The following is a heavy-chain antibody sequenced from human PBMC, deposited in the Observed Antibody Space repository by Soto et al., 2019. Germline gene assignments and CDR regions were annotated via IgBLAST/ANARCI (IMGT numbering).Heavy chain of an antibody. CDR3: MRHPTYSTSSLDR. CDR1: GGSISSYY. J-gene: IGHJ4*02. Sequence: SETLSLTCTVSGGSISSYYWSWIRQPPGKGLEWIGYIYYSGSTNYNPSLKSRVTISVDTSKNQFSLTVRSVTAADTAIYYCMRHPTYSTSSLDRWGQGALVTVSS. V-gene: IGHV4-59*08. CDR2: IYYSGST. D-gene: IGHD6-6*01.